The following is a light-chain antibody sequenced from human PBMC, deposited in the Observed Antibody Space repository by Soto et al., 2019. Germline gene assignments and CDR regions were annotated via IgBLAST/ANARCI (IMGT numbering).Light chain of an antibody. CDR2: DVS. CDR1: SSDVGGYNY. CDR3: SSYTSSSTVV. V-gene: IGLV2-14*01. J-gene: IGLJ2*01. Sequence: QSALTQPASVSGSPGQSITISCTGTSSDVGGYNYVSWYQRHPGKAPKLMIYDVSNRPAVVSNRFSGSNSGNTAFRTISGLQGEDEAYYYASSYTSSSTVVFGGGTKVTVL.